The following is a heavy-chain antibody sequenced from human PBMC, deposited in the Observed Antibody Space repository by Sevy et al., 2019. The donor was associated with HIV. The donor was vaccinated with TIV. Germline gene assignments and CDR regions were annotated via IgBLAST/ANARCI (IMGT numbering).Heavy chain of an antibody. CDR2: IRGSGGST. D-gene: IGHD6-19*01. V-gene: IGHV3-23*01. Sequence: GGSLRLSCAASGFTFSSYAMSWVRQAPGKGLEWVSAIRGSGGSTYYADSVKGRFTISRDNSKNTLYLQMNSLRAEDTAVYYCAKAVAGTLLEDYWGQGTLVTVSS. J-gene: IGHJ4*02. CDR3: AKAVAGTLLEDY. CDR1: GFTFSSYA.